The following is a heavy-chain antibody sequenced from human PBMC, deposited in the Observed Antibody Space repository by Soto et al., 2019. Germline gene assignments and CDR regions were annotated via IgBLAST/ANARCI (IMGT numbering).Heavy chain of an antibody. CDR2: INPNSGGT. V-gene: IGHV1-2*04. CDR1: GYTFTGYY. D-gene: IGHD3-3*01. Sequence: ASVKVSCKASGYTFTGYYMHWVRQAPGQGLEWMGWINPNSGGTNYAQKFQGWVTMTRDTSISTAYMELSRLRSDDTAVYYCARMGRVAPSDYYYYMGVWGKGTTVAVSS. CDR3: ARMGRVAPSDYYYYMGV. J-gene: IGHJ6*03.